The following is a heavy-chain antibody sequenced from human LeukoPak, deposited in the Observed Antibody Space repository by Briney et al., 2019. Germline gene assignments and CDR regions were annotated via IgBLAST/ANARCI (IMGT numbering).Heavy chain of an antibody. CDR1: GGSISSSSYY. D-gene: IGHD3-10*01. CDR3: ARERSGTMVRGVIIYYYYYMDV. Sequence: SETLSLTCTVSGGSISSSSYYWGWIRQPPGKGLEWIGSIYYSGSTYYNPSLKSRVTMSVDTSKNQFSLKLSSVTAADTAVYYCARERSGTMVRGVIIYYYYYMDVWGKGTTVTISS. CDR2: IYYSGST. V-gene: IGHV4-39*07. J-gene: IGHJ6*03.